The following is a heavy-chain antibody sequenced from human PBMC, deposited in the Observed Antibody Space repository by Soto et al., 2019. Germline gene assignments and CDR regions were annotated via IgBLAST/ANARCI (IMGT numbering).Heavy chain of an antibody. CDR2: ISGSGGST. D-gene: IGHD3-3*01. CDR3: AKHWNYDLWSGYPARFDY. CDR1: GFTFSSYA. Sequence: EVQLLESGGGLVQPGGSLRLSCAASGFTFSSYAMSWVRQAPGKGLEWVSSISGSGGSTYYAASVKGRFTISRDNSKSTLYLQMNSLRADDTAVYYCAKHWNYDLWSGYPARFDYWGQGTLVTVSS. J-gene: IGHJ4*02. V-gene: IGHV3-23*01.